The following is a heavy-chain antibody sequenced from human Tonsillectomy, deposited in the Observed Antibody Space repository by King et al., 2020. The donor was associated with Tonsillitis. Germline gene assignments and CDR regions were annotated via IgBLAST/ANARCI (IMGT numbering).Heavy chain of an antibody. CDR2: INPSGGST. CDR3: AIAFGQSYMELDY. D-gene: IGHD1-26*01. V-gene: IGHV1-46*03. CDR1: GYTFTSYY. J-gene: IGHJ4*02. Sequence: QLVQSGAEVKKPGASVKVSCKASGYTFTSYYMHWVRQAPGQGLEWMGIINPSGGSTSYAQKFQGRVTMTRDKSTSTVYMELSSLRSEDTVVYYCAIAFGQSYMELDYWGQGTLVTVSS.